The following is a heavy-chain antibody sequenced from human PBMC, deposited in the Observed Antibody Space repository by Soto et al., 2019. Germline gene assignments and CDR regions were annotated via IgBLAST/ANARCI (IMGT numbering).Heavy chain of an antibody. V-gene: IGHV4-31*02. CDR2: IYYSGST. J-gene: IGHJ5*02. CDR1: RGSSSNGGYY. CDR3: ARSVCP. Sequence: FQTQPLTETIARGSSSNGGYYWSLIRQHPGKGLEWIGYIYYSGSTYYNPSLKSRVTISVDTSKNQFSLKLSSVTAADRAVYYCARSVCPWGQGTLVTVSS.